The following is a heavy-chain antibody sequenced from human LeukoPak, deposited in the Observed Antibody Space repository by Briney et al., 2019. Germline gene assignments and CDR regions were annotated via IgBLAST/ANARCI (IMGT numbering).Heavy chain of an antibody. CDR2: INTNTGNP. V-gene: IGHV7-4-1*02. CDR1: GYTFTSYA. D-gene: IGHD2-15*01. Sequence: VSVKVSCKASGYTFTSYATNWVRQAPGQGLEWMGWINTNTGNPTYAQGFTGRFVFSLDTSVSTAYLQISSLKAEDTAVYYCARVYCSGGSCYSLIGVYYYMDVWGKGTTVTVSS. J-gene: IGHJ6*03. CDR3: ARVYCSGGSCYSLIGVYYYMDV.